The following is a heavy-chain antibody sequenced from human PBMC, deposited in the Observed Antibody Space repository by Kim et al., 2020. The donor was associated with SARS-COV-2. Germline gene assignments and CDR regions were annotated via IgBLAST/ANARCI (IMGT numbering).Heavy chain of an antibody. CDR1: GYTFTSYA. CDR3: ARDPGVSTIFGVVIRNPNYYGMDV. CDR2: INTNTGNP. V-gene: IGHV7-4-1*02. D-gene: IGHD3-3*01. J-gene: IGHJ6*02. Sequence: ASVKVSCKASGYTFTSYAMNWVRQAPGQGLEWMGWINTNTGNPTYAQGFTGRFVFSLDTSASTAYLQISSLKAEDTAVYYCARDPGVSTIFGVVIRNPNYYGMDVWGQGTTVTVSS.